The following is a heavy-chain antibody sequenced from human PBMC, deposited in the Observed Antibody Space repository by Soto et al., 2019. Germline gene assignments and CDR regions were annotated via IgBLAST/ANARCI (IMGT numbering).Heavy chain of an antibody. D-gene: IGHD3-3*01. CDR2: INSDGTRT. J-gene: IGHJ4*02. CDR3: ARGASGNFSQNS. V-gene: IGHV3-74*01. Sequence: DVQLVESGGGLLQPGGSLRLSCATSGFTFSRDWMHWVRQAPGKGRVWVSRINSDGTRTNYADYAEGRFTTSRDNAKNTLYLQMTSLRAEDTAVSFCARGASGNFSQNSWGQATLVTVSS. CDR1: GFTFSRDW.